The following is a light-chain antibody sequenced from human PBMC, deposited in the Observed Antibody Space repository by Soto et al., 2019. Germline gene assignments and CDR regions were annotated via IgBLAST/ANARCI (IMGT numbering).Light chain of an antibody. CDR2: DVS. Sequence: DIRMTQSPSALSASVGDSVTITCRASQSVRDWLAWYQQKPGKAPKLLMYDVSTLEGGVPSRFSGSGSGTEFTLTINNLQPDDFATYFCQQYDSDVFSFGGGTKVEMK. CDR1: QSVRDW. J-gene: IGKJ4*01. V-gene: IGKV1-5*01. CDR3: QQYDSDVFS.